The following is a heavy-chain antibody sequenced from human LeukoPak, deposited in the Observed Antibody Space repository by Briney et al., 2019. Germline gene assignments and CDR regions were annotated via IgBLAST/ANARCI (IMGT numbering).Heavy chain of an antibody. CDR2: SSSSSYI. CDR3: ARGYSYGLDY. J-gene: IGHJ4*02. V-gene: IGHV3-21*01. Sequence: GGSLRLSCAASGFTFSTNTMNWVRQTPGKGLEWVSSSSSSSYIYYADSVRGRFTIYRDNAKNSLFLQMNSLRAEDTAVYYCARGYSYGLDYWGQGTLVTVSS. CDR1: GFTFSTNT. D-gene: IGHD5-18*01.